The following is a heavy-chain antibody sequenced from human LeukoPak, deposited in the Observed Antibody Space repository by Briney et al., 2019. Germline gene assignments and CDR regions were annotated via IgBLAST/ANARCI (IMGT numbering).Heavy chain of an antibody. D-gene: IGHD4-11*01. CDR3: ARGPLPSSNYGYYYYYYMDV. J-gene: IGHJ6*03. CDR1: GYTFTSYD. Sequence: ASVKVSCKASGYTFTSYDINWVRQATGQGLEWTGWMNPNSGNTGYAQKFQGRVTITRNTSISTAYMELSSLRSEGTAVYYCARGPLPSSNYGYYYYYYMDVWGKGTTVTVSS. CDR2: MNPNSGNT. V-gene: IGHV1-8*03.